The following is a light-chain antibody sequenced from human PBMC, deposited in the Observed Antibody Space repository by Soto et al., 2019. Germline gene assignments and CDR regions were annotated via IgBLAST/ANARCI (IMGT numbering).Light chain of an antibody. J-gene: IGKJ1*01. CDR1: QSFSSSY. CDR3: QQYGSSPQT. V-gene: IGKV3-20*01. Sequence: EIVLTQSPGTLSLSPGERATLSGRASQSFSSSYLAWYQQKPGQAPRLLIYGASSRATGIPDRFSGSGSGTDFTLPISRLEPEDFAVYYCQQYGSSPQTFGQGTKV. CDR2: GAS.